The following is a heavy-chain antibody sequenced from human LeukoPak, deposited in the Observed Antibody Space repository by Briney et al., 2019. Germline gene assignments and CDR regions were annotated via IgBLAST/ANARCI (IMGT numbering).Heavy chain of an antibody. CDR2: ISHDGKKK. V-gene: IGHV3-30*18. CDR1: GFTLGSYG. D-gene: IGHD5-18*01. J-gene: IGHJ6*02. CDR3: VKDTAMEPYDYYYYGMDV. Sequence: GGSLRLSCAASGFTLGSYGRHWVRPAPGQGVEWVAVISHDGKKKFYVDFVKSRFTISRDNSKNTLYLQMNSLRTADTAMYYCVKDTAMEPYDYYYYGMDVWGQGTTITVSS.